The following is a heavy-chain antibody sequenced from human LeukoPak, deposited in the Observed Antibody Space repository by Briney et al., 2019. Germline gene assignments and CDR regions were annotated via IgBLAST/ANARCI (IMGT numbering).Heavy chain of an antibody. CDR1: GGSISTFY. V-gene: IGHV4-59*01. CDR2: IFFSGNT. D-gene: IGHD3-22*01. CDR3: ARAYDASGSRIEY. Sequence: SETLSLTCTVSGGSISTFYWSWIRQPPGKGLEWIGFIFFSGNTNYNPSLKSRVTISVDTSKNQFSLKLGSVTAADTAVYYCARAYDASGSRIEYWGQGTLVTVSA. J-gene: IGHJ4*02.